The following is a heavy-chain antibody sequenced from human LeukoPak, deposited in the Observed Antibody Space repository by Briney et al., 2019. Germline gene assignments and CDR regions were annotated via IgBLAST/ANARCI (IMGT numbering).Heavy chain of an antibody. V-gene: IGHV4-59*12. CDR3: ARGATVTTLVGDAFDI. D-gene: IGHD4-17*01. CDR2: IYYSGST. Sequence: SETLSLTCTVSGGSISSYYWSWIRQPPGKGLEWIGYIYYSGSTNYNPSLKSRVTISVDTSKNQFSLKLSSVTAADTAVYYCARGATVTTLVGDAFDIWGQGTMVTVSS. CDR1: GGSISSYY. J-gene: IGHJ3*02.